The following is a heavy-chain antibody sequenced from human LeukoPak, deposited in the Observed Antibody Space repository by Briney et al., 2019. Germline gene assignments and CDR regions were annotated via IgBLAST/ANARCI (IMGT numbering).Heavy chain of an antibody. Sequence: GASVKVSCKASGGTFSSYAISWVRQAPGQGLEWMGWISAYNGNTNYAQKLQGRVTMTTDTSTSTAYMELRSLRSDDTAVYYCARDRITAAVNWFDPWGQGTLVTVSS. D-gene: IGHD2-2*01. V-gene: IGHV1-18*01. CDR2: ISAYNGNT. J-gene: IGHJ5*02. CDR3: ARDRITAAVNWFDP. CDR1: GGTFSSYA.